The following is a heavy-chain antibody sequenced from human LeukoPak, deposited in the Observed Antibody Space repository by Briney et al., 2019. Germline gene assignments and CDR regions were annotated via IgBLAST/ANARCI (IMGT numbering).Heavy chain of an antibody. J-gene: IGHJ4*02. CDR2: ISSDVSST. Sequence: GGSLRLSCAASGFTFSTYWMHWVRQPPGKGLVWVSRISSDVSSTSYADSVKGRFTISRDNAKNTLYLQMNSLRAEDTAVYYCARGELSYLRLLDCWGQGTLVTVSS. V-gene: IGHV3-74*01. D-gene: IGHD1-26*01. CDR3: ARGELSYLRLLDC. CDR1: GFTFSTYW.